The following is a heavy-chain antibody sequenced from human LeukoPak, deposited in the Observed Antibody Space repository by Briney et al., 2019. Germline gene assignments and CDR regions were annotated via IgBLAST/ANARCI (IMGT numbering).Heavy chain of an antibody. Sequence: PGGSLRLSCAASGFTVSNTYMSWVRQAPGKGLEWVSIISSSGVYTEYEDSVKGRFTISRDNSKNTLYLQMNSLRAEDTAVYYCARDKGIVVVPAAIRYYYYGMDVWGQGTTVTVSS. J-gene: IGHJ6*02. D-gene: IGHD2-2*02. CDR3: ARDKGIVVVPAAIRYYYYGMDV. V-gene: IGHV3-53*01. CDR2: ISSSGVYT. CDR1: GFTVSNTY.